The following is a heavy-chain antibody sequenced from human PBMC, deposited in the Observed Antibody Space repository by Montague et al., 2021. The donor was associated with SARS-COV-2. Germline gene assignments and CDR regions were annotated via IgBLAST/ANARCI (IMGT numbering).Heavy chain of an antibody. J-gene: IGHJ3*01. CDR2: IYSGDTA. CDR1: GFSVSSKY. CDR3: ATFYVDTVSVTNAFDL. Sequence: SLRLSCAASGFSVSSKYMTWVRQPPGKGLEWVSTIYSGDTAYYADSVQGRFTIPRDHSKNTVFLQMNSLRAEDTALYYCATFYVDTVSVTNAFDLWGQGTLVSVSS. D-gene: IGHD5-18*01. V-gene: IGHV3-53*01.